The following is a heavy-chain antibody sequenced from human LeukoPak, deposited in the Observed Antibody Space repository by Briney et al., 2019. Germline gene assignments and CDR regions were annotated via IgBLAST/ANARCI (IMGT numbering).Heavy chain of an antibody. CDR2: IYYSGST. CDR1: GGSISSSSYY. D-gene: IGHD3-22*01. CDR3: ARRGEGTSMSRFDY. Sequence: SETLSLTCTVSGGSISSSSYYCGWIRQPPGKGLEWIGSIYYSGSTYYNPSLKSRVTISVDTSKKQFSLKLSSVTAADTAVYYCARRGEGTSMSRFDYWGQGTLVTVSS. V-gene: IGHV4-39*01. J-gene: IGHJ4*02.